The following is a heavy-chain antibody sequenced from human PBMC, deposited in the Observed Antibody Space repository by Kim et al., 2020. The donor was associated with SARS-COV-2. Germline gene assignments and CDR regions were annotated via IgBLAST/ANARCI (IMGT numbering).Heavy chain of an antibody. J-gene: IGHJ4*02. D-gene: IGHD3-9*01. CDR3: ANEEGRHFYFPL. Sequence: CYADSVHSRFTISRDNAKNTLFLQLSSLRAEYTAVYYCANEEGRHFYFPLWGRGTLVTVSS. V-gene: IGHV3-23*01.